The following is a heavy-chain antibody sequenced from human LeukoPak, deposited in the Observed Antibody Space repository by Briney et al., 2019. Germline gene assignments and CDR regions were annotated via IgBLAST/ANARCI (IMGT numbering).Heavy chain of an antibody. Sequence: GGSLRLSCAASGFTFSSYSMNWVRQAPGKGLEWVSSISSSSSYICYADSVKGRFTISRDNAKNSLYLQMNSLRAEDTAVYYCARDFAHPGYFDLWGRGTLVTVSS. J-gene: IGHJ2*01. CDR2: ISSSSSYI. V-gene: IGHV3-21*01. CDR1: GFTFSSYS. CDR3: ARDFAHPGYFDL.